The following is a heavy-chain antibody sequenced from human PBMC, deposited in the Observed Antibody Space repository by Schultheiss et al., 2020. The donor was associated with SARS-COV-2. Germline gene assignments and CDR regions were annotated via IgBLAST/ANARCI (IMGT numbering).Heavy chain of an antibody. D-gene: IGHD2-2*01. J-gene: IGHJ6*02. CDR1: GGSFSGYY. CDR2: IYYSGST. CDR3: ARDLTRYYGMDV. Sequence: SETLSLTCAVYGGSFSGYYWSWIRQPPGKGLDCIGYIYYSGSTYYNPSLKSRVTISVDTSKNQFSLELSSVTAADTAVYYCARDLTRYYGMDVWGQGTTVTVSS. V-gene: IGHV4-34*09.